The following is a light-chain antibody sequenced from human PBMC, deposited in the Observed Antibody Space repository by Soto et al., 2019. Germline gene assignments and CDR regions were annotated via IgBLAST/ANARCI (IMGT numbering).Light chain of an antibody. CDR3: QQSYSTPLT. CDR1: QSIRSY. Sequence: DIQMTQSPSSLSASVGDRVTITCRASQSIRSYLNWYQQKPGKAPNLLIYAASSLQSWVPSRFSGSGSGTDFTLTISSLQPEDFATYFCQQSYSTPLTFGGGTKVEI. CDR2: AAS. V-gene: IGKV1-39*01. J-gene: IGKJ4*01.